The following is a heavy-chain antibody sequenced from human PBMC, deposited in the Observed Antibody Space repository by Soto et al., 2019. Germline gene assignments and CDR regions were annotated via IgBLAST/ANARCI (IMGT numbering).Heavy chain of an antibody. D-gene: IGHD2-8*01. CDR1: GGSINSVGSH. CDR2: IYFYNGATSST. Sequence: SETLSLTCSLSGGSINSVGSHWTWILQHPEKGLEWIGFIYFYNGATSSTSYNPSLQSRVVISVDTSKNHVSLNLNSVTVADTAVYFCAWGTDAYKNGFWGLGTLVTSPQ. V-gene: IGHV4-31*03. CDR3: AWGTDAYKNGF. J-gene: IGHJ4*02.